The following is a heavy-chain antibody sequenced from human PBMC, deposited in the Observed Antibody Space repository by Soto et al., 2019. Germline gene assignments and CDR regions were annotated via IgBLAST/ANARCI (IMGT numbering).Heavy chain of an antibody. J-gene: IGHJ5*02. CDR3: AHSANYDLLPGYYKGGGWVDP. V-gene: IGHV2-5*02. CDR2: IYWDDDK. D-gene: IGHD3-9*01. CDR1: GFSLSTSGVG. Sequence: QITLKESGPTLVKPTQTLTLTCTFSGFSLSTSGVGVGWIRQPPGKALEWLALIYWDDDKRYSPSLKSRLTSTKDPSKNQVLLTMTNLDPVDTATYYGAHSANYDLLPGYYKGGGWVDPWGQGTMVTVSS.